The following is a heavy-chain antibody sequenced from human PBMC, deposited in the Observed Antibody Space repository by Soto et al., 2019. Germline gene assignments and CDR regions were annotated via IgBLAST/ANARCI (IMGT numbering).Heavy chain of an antibody. CDR1: GFTFSSYG. J-gene: IGHJ4*02. Sequence: QVQLVESGGGVVQPGRSLRLSCAASGFTFSSYGMHWVRQAPGKGLEWVAVIWYDGSNKYYADSVKGRFTISRDNSKNTLYLQMNSLRAEDTAVYACARDREYDFGSGDSHDCFDYWGQGTLVTVSS. CDR2: IWYDGSNK. V-gene: IGHV3-33*01. D-gene: IGHD3-3*01. CDR3: ARDREYDFGSGDSHDCFDY.